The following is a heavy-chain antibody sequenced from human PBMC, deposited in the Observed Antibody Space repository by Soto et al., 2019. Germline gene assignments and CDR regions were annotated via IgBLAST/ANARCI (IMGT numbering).Heavy chain of an antibody. D-gene: IGHD3-10*01. CDR3: VSSSATGYYFDY. CDR2: ISGSGGST. V-gene: IGHV3-23*01. Sequence: GGSLRLSCAASGFTFSSYAMSWVRQAPGKGLEWVSAISGSGGSTYYADSVKGRFTISRDNSKNTLYLQMNSLRAEDTAVYYCVSSSATGYYFDYWGQGTLVTISS. J-gene: IGHJ4*02. CDR1: GFTFSSYA.